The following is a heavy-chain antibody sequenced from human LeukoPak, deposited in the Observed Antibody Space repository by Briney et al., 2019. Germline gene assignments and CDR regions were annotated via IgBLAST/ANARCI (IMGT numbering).Heavy chain of an antibody. CDR1: GGSISSGSYY. Sequence: PSQTLSLTCTVSGGSISSGSYYWSWIRQPAGKGLEWIGRIYTSGSTNYNPSLKSRVTISVHTSKNQFSLKLSSVIAAATAVYYCAREIFGYSSGWSDAFDIWGQGTMVTASS. CDR3: AREIFGYSSGWSDAFDI. D-gene: IGHD6-19*01. CDR2: IYTSGST. V-gene: IGHV4-61*02. J-gene: IGHJ3*02.